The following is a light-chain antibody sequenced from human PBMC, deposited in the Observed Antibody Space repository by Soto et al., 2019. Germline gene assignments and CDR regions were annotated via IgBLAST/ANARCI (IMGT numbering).Light chain of an antibody. V-gene: IGLV2-14*01. CDR2: DVS. CDR3: SSYTTTGTRV. Sequence: QSALTQPASVSASPGQSITISCTGTSSDIGYYNSVSWYQQHPGTAPQLMIYDVSYRPSGISCRFSGSKSGNTASLTISRLQPEDEADYFCSSYTTTGTRVFGGGTKLTVL. CDR1: SSDIGYYNS. J-gene: IGLJ2*01.